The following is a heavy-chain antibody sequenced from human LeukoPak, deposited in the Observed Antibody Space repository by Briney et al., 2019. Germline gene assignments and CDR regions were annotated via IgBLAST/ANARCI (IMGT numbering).Heavy chain of an antibody. CDR1: GGSISSSTYY. J-gene: IGHJ4*02. D-gene: IGHD6-19*01. CDR2: GYYSGNI. V-gene: IGHV4-39*01. Sequence: PSETLSRTCTVPGGSISSSTYYWGWIRQPPGKGLEWIGSGYYSGNIYYNPSLKSRVTISVDTPKNQFSLKLSSVTAADTAVYYCARRRGSGWYWEFDYWGQGTLVTVSS. CDR3: ARRRGSGWYWEFDY.